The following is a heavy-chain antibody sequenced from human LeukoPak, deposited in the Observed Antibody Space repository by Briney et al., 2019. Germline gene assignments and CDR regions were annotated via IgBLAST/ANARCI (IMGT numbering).Heavy chain of an antibody. Sequence: ASVKVSCKASGYTFTSNYIHWVRQAPGQGLEWMGMIYPRDGSTSYAQKFQGRVTVTRDTSTSTVYMELSGLRSEDTAVYYCARDQEGFDYWGQGTLVTVPS. CDR2: IYPRDGST. CDR1: GYTFTSNY. J-gene: IGHJ4*02. V-gene: IGHV1-46*01. CDR3: ARDQEGFDY.